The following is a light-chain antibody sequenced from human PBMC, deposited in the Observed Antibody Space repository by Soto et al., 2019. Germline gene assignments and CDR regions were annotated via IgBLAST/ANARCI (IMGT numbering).Light chain of an antibody. CDR2: GAS. CDR1: QSVSGSY. J-gene: IGKJ2*01. CDR3: HQYGSSQGT. Sequence: EIVLTQSPGTLSLSPGERATLSCRASQSVSGSYLAWYQQKTGQAPRLLIYGASSRAADFPDRFSGSGSGTDFTLTVSRLEPEDFAVYYCHQYGSSQGTFGQGTKLEIK. V-gene: IGKV3-20*01.